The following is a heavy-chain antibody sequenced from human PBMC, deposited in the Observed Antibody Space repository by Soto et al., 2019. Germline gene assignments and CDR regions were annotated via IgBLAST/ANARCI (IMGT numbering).Heavy chain of an antibody. CDR2: VNGDGSST. D-gene: IGHD3-22*01. J-gene: IGHJ4*02. CDR1: GFTFSSYW. Sequence: GGSLRLSCAASGFTFSSYWMHWVRQAPGKGLVWVSRVNGDGSSTSYADSVKGRFTISRDNAKNSLYLQMNSLRAEDTAVYYCAREIYDSSGYYAPFDYWGQGTLVTVSS. V-gene: IGHV3-74*01. CDR3: AREIYDSSGYYAPFDY.